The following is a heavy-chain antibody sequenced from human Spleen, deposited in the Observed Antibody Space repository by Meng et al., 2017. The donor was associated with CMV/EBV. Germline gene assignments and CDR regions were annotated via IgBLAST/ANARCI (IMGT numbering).Heavy chain of an antibody. CDR1: GFRFNTFG. J-gene: IGHJ4*02. CDR3: AKWYSSSGFFDY. V-gene: IGHV3-48*01. CDR2: ISSGSRTV. D-gene: IGHD6-6*01. Sequence: GESLKISCAASGFRFNTFGMNWVRQAPGEGLEWVSFISSGSRTVSYADSVKGRFTLSRDNSKNTLYLQINSLRAEDTAVYYCAKWYSSSGFFDYWGQGTLVTVSS.